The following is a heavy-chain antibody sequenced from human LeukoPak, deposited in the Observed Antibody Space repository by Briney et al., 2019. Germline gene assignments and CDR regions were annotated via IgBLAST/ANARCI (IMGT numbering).Heavy chain of an antibody. CDR3: ARRQERFSRFDY. V-gene: IGHV4-39*01. CDR2: VHYSGST. J-gene: IGHJ4*02. CDR1: GGSISSSSYY. D-gene: IGHD1-1*01. Sequence: NPSETLSLTCTVSGGSISSSSYYWGWIRQPPGKGLEWIGNVHYSGSTYYNPSLKSRVTISVDTSTNQFSLKLSSVTAADTAVYYCARRQERFSRFDYWGQGTLVTVSS.